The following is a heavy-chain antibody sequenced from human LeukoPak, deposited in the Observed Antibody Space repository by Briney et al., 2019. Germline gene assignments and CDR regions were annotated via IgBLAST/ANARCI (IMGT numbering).Heavy chain of an antibody. J-gene: IGHJ4*02. CDR3: ARLGGGNGRLSYFDY. CDR2: IYPGDSDT. CDR1: GYSFTTYW. Sequence: GESLKISCKDSGYSFTTYWIGWVRQMHGKGLEWMGIIYPGDSDTRYSPSFQGQVTISADKSISTAYLQWISLKASDTAMYYCARLGGGNGRLSYFDYWGQGTLVTVSS. V-gene: IGHV5-51*01. D-gene: IGHD4-23*01.